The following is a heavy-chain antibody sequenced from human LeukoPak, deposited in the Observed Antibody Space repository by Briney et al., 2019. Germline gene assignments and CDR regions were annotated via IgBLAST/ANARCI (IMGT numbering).Heavy chain of an antibody. V-gene: IGHV4-38-2*02. D-gene: IGHD6-6*01. Sequence: SETLSLTCTVSGYSISSGYDWGWIRQPPGKGLEWIGSIYTSGSTNYNPSLKSRVTMSVDTSKNQFSLKLSSVTAADTAVYYCARAGFALAPLRGTPFDYWGQGTLVTVSS. CDR2: IYTSGST. CDR1: GYSISSGYD. J-gene: IGHJ4*02. CDR3: ARAGFALAPLRGTPFDY.